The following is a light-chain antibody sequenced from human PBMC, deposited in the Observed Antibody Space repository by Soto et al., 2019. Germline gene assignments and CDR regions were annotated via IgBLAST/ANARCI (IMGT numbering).Light chain of an antibody. Sequence: QSVLTQPASVSGSPGQSVTISCTGTSSDVGGYNFVSWYRQLPGEAPKLILYGVSDRPSGVSDRFSGSKSGDTASLAITGLQAEDEADYYCQSYDSSLSGFVFGTGTKLTVL. V-gene: IGLV2-14*01. J-gene: IGLJ1*01. CDR1: SSDVGGYNF. CDR2: GVS. CDR3: QSYDSSLSGFV.